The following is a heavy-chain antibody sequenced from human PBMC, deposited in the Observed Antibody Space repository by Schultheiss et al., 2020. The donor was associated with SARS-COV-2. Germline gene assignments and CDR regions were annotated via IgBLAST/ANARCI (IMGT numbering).Heavy chain of an antibody. CDR1: GGTFSSYA. CDR3: ARPVYDSSGYEGSGYFDY. J-gene: IGHJ4*02. D-gene: IGHD3-22*01. V-gene: IGHV1-69*05. CDR2: IIPIFGTA. Sequence: SVKVSCKASGGTFSSYAISWVRQAPGQGLEWMGGIIPIFGTANYAQKFQGRVTMTRDTSTSTVYMELSSLRSEDTAVYYCARPVYDSSGYEGSGYFDYWGQGTLVTVSS.